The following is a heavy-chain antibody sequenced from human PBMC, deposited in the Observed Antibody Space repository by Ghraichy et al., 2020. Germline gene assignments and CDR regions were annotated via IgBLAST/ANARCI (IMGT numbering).Heavy chain of an antibody. CDR1: GGSFSGYY. D-gene: IGHD6-19*01. V-gene: IGHV4-34*01. CDR3: ARTVYSSGSDY. CDR2: INHSGST. J-gene: IGHJ4*02. Sequence: SETLSLTCAVYGGSFSGYYWSWIRQPPGKGLEWIGEINHSGSTNYNPSLKSRVTISVDTSKNQFSLKLSSVTAADTAVYYCARTVYSSGSDYWGQGTLVTVSS.